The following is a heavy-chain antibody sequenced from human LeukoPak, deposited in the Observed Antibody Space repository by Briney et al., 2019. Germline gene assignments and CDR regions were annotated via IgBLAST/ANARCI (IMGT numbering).Heavy chain of an antibody. CDR1: GFTFSSYG. CDR2: ISYDGSNK. D-gene: IGHD6-19*01. CDR3: AKSPIALAGLYYFDY. V-gene: IGHV3-30*18. Sequence: GGSLRLSRAASGFTFSSYGMHWVRQAPGKGLEWVAVISYDGSNKYYADSVKGRFTISRGNSKNALYLQMNSLRAEDTAVYYCAKSPIALAGLYYFDYWGQGTLVTVSS. J-gene: IGHJ4*02.